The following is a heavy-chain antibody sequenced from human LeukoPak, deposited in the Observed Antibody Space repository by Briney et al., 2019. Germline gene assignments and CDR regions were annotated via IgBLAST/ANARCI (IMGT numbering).Heavy chain of an antibody. V-gene: IGHV3-23*01. D-gene: IGHD3-9*01. Sequence: PGGSLRLSCAASGFTFSSYWMSWVRQAPGKGLEWVSVISGSGGSTYYADSVKGRFTISRDNSQNTLYLQMNSLRAEDTAVYYCARDPTYYDILTGELWGQGTLVTVSS. CDR3: ARDPTYYDILTGEL. J-gene: IGHJ4*02. CDR1: GFTFSSYW. CDR2: ISGSGGST.